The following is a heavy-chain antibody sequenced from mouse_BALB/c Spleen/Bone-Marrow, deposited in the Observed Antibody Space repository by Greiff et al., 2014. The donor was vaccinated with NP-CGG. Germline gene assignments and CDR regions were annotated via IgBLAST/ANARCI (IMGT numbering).Heavy chain of an antibody. V-gene: IGHV2-5-1*01. CDR2: TWRGGTT. CDR3: AKGHYGSSPFAY. CDR1: GFSLTNYG. J-gene: IGHJ3*01. Sequence: VQLVESGPSLVQPSQSLSITCTVSGFSLTNYGIYWVRQSPGKGLEWLGVTWRGGTTDYNAAFMSRLSITKDNSKSQVFFRMNSLQADDTAIYYCAKGHYGSSPFAYWGQGTLVTVSA. D-gene: IGHD1-1*01.